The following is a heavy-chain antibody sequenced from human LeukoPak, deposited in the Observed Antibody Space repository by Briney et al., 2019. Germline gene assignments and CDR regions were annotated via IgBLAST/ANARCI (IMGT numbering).Heavy chain of an antibody. CDR2: MSYDGSNK. D-gene: IGHD4-17*01. Sequence: ARSLRLSCAASGFTFNSYGMHWVRQAPGKGLEWVAVMSYDGSNKYSADSVKGRFIISRDNSKNTLYLQMNSLRAEDTAVYYCATDHGFHYGAYFDYWGQGTLVTVSS. CDR1: GFTFNSYG. CDR3: ATDHGFHYGAYFDY. J-gene: IGHJ4*02. V-gene: IGHV3-30*03.